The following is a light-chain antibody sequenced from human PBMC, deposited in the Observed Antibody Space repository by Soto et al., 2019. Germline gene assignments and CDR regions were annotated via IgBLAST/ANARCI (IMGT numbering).Light chain of an antibody. Sequence: ETLMTQSPATLSVSPGERATLSCRASQSVGTNLAWYQQKPGQAPSLLIFDASARAPGIAARFSGSGSGTEFTLTISSLQSEDLAVYYCQQYINWPRTFGQGTKVEIK. V-gene: IGKV3-15*01. J-gene: IGKJ1*01. CDR1: QSVGTN. CDR2: DAS. CDR3: QQYINWPRT.